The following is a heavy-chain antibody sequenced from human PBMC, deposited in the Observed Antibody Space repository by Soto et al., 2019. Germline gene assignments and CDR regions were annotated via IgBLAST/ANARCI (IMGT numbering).Heavy chain of an antibody. CDR1: GFTFSDYY. V-gene: IGHV3-11*01. CDR2: INPSISTI. J-gene: IGHJ4*02. Sequence: QVQLVESGGGLVKPGGSLRLSCAASGFTFSDYYVSWIRQAPGKGLEWVSFINPSISTIYYADSVKGRFTISRDNAKNSLYLQMNSLRAEDTAVYYCVREAITAMVFDYWGQGALVTVSS. D-gene: IGHD5-18*01. CDR3: VREAITAMVFDY.